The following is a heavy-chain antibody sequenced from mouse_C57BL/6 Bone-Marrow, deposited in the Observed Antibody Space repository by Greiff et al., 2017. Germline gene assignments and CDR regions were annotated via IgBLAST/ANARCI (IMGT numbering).Heavy chain of an antibody. V-gene: IGHV1-59*01. CDR3: LYAWFAY. CDR1: GYTFTSYW. D-gene: IGHD1-1*01. CDR2: IDPSDSYT. J-gene: IGHJ3*01. Sequence: QVQLQQPGAELVRPGTSVKLSCKASGYTFTSYWMHWVKQRPGQGLEWIGVIDPSDSYTNYNQKFKGKATLTVDTSSSTAYMQLSSLTSEDSAVXYCLYAWFAYWGQGTLVTVSA.